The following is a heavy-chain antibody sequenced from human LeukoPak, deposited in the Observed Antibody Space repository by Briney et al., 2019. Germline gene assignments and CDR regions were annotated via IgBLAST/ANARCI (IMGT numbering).Heavy chain of an antibody. CDR3: ARGSHIGAAGILDS. CDR1: GFTVGSNY. Sequence: GGSLRLSCAASGFTVGSNYMSWVRQAPGKGLEWVSVIYSGGATFYADSVKGRFTISRDDSENTLYLQMNSLRAEDTAVYYCARGSHIGAAGILDSWGQGTLVTVSS. CDR2: IYSGGAT. D-gene: IGHD6-13*01. J-gene: IGHJ4*02. V-gene: IGHV3-53*01.